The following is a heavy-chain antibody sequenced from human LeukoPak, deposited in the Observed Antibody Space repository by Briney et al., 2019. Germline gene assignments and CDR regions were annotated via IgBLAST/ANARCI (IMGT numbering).Heavy chain of an antibody. CDR3: ARAAYCTSTSCHFSGYAQRPLDS. J-gene: IGHJ4*02. CDR1: GFTFNTYG. Sequence: PGGSLRLSCVASGFTFNTYGIHWVRQAPGKGLEWVAGISRDGTSQDYADSVKGRFTISRDNSKNTLYLQMNSLRTEDTAVYYCARAAYCTSTSCHFSGYAQRPLDSWGQGTQVTVSS. D-gene: IGHD2-2*01. V-gene: IGHV3-30*03. CDR2: ISRDGTSQ.